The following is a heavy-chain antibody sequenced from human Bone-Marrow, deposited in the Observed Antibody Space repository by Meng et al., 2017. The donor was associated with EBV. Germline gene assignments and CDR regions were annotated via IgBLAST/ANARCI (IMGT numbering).Heavy chain of an antibody. CDR1: GYTFTSYG. Sequence: QVQLVHSGAEVKKPXXXXKXSCTASGYTFTSYGISWVRQAPGQGLEWMGWISAYNGNTNYAQKLQGRVTMTTDTSTSTAYMELRSLRSDDTAVYYCARDYYDSSGLDWGQGTLGTVSS. D-gene: IGHD3-22*01. J-gene: IGHJ4*02. CDR3: ARDYYDSSGLD. V-gene: IGHV1-18*01. CDR2: ISAYNGNT.